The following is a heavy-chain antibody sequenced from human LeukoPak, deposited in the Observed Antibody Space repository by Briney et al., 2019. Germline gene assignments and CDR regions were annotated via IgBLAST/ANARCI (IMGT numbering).Heavy chain of an antibody. J-gene: IGHJ4*02. CDR3: ARCGYYDFWSGYKPATFDY. CDR2: IYYSGST. CDR1: SGPMNRSGDH. Sequence: SETLSLTCTVWSGPMNRSGDHWRWIRQPPGKGLEWIGSIYYSGSTYYKPSLKSRVTISVDTSKNQFSLKLSSVTAADTAVYYCARCGYYDFWSGYKPATFDYWGQGTLVTVSS. V-gene: IGHV4-39*01. D-gene: IGHD3-3*01.